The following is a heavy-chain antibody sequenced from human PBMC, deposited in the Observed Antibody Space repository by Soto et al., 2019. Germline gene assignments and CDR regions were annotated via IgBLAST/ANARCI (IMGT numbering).Heavy chain of an antibody. Sequence: GGSLRLSCAASGFTFSSYAMHWVRQAPGKGLEWVAVMSYDGSNKYYADSVKGRFTISRDNSKNTLYLQMNSLRAEDTAVYYCALKLARAYCGGDCVSDAFDIWGQGTMVTVSS. CDR3: ALKLARAYCGGDCVSDAFDI. V-gene: IGHV3-30-3*01. J-gene: IGHJ3*02. CDR1: GFTFSSYA. D-gene: IGHD2-21*02. CDR2: MSYDGSNK.